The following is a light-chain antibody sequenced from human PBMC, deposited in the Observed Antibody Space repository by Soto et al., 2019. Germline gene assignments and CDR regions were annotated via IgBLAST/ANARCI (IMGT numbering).Light chain of an antibody. V-gene: IGKV1-5*03. CDR1: QSFSNW. CDR2: KAS. J-gene: IGKJ1*01. Sequence: DIQMTQSPSTLSASVGDTVTITCRASQSFSNWLAWYQQKPGKAPKFLIYKASTLESGVPSRFSGSGSGTEFTLTISSLQPXXXXXXXXXXXXXXXWXFGXGTKVEIK. CDR3: XXXXXXXWX.